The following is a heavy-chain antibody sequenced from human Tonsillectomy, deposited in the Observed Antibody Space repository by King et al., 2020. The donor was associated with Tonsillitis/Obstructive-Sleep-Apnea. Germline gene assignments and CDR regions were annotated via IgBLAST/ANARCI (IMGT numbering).Heavy chain of an antibody. CDR3: ARVRSYDFWSGYYDI. V-gene: IGHV3-20*01. CDR1: GFTFDDYG. CDR2: INWNCGST. D-gene: IGHD3-3*01. J-gene: IGHJ3*02. Sequence: VQLVESGGGVVRPGGSLRLSCAASGFTFDDYGMSWVRQPPGKGLEWVSGINWNCGSTGYADSVKGRFTISRDNAKNSLYLQMNSLRAEDTALYHCARVRSYDFWSGYYDIWGQGTMVTVSS.